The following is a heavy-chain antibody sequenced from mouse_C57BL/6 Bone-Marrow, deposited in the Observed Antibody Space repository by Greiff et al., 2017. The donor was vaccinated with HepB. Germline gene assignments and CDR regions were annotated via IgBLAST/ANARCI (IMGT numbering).Heavy chain of an antibody. V-gene: IGHV2-5*01. D-gene: IGHD2-3*01. CDR1: GFSLTSYG. J-gene: IGHJ1*03. Sequence: QVQLQQSGPGLVQPSQSLSITCTVSGFSLTSYGVHWVRQSPGKGLEWLGVIWRGGSTDYNAAFMSRLSITKDNSKSQVFFKMNSLQADDTAIYYCAKKRGDDGYFYWYFDVWGTGTTVTVSS. CDR2: IWRGGST. CDR3: AKKRGDDGYFYWYFDV.